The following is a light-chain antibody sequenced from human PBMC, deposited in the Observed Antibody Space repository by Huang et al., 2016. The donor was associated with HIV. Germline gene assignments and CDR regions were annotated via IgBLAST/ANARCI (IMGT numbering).Light chain of an antibody. CDR2: LGS. CDR1: QSLLHSNGYNC. Sequence: DIVMTQSPLSLPVTPGEPASISCRSSQSLLHSNGYNCLDWYLQKPGQSPQLLIDLGSNRAAGVPDRFSGSGSGTDFTLKISRVEAEDVGVYYCMQALQTPPTFGQGTKVEIK. J-gene: IGKJ1*01. CDR3: MQALQTPPT. V-gene: IGKV2-28*01.